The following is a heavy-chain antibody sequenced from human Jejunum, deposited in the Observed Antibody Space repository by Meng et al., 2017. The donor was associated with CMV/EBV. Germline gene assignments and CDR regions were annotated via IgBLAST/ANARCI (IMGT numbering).Heavy chain of an antibody. V-gene: IGHV1-69*13. CDR1: GDSFSTQT. CDR3: ARDVVVPAALTVRIDY. CDR2: LIAVFDKT. D-gene: IGHD2-2*01. J-gene: IGHJ4*02. Sequence: QGQVVQSGAEVKKPGSSVKVACKTSGDSFSTQTFSWVRQALGQGLEWMGGLIAVFDKTKAAPRFQDRVTFTADESTSTAYMELSSLTFDDTAVYYCARDVVVPAALTVRIDYWGQGTLVTVSS.